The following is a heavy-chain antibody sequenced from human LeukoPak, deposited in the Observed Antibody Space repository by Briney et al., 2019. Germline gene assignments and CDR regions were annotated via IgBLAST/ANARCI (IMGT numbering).Heavy chain of an antibody. CDR2: IYSGGST. V-gene: IGHV3-53*01. D-gene: IGHD3-10*01. Sequence: GGYLRLSCAASGFTVSSNYMSWVRQAPGKGLEWVSVIYSGGSTYYADSVKGRFTISRDNSKNTLYLQMNSLRAEDTAVYYCARVDTMVRGVIDYYFDYWGQGTLVTVSS. J-gene: IGHJ4*02. CDR1: GFTVSSNY. CDR3: ARVDTMVRGVIDYYFDY.